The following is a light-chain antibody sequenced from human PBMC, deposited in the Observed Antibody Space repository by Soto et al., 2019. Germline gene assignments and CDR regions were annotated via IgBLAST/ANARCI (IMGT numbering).Light chain of an antibody. V-gene: IGLV3-21*04. CDR2: YDS. J-gene: IGLJ2*01. CDR1: NIGSKS. CDR3: QVWDSSSDHLVV. Sequence: SYELTQPPSVSVAPGKTARITCGGNNIGSKSVHWYQQKPDQAPVLVIYYDSDRPSGIPERFSGSNSGNTATLTISRVEAGDEADYYCQVWDSSSDHLVVFGGGPKLTVL.